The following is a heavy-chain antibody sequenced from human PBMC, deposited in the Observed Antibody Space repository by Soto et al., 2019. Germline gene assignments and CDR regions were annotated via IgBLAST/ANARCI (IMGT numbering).Heavy chain of an antibody. V-gene: IGHV4-39*02. CDR3: ARLGTYDGMDV. D-gene: IGHD1-1*01. Sequence: QLQLQESGPGLVKPSETLSLSCTVSGGSVTSSHYYWSWIRQPPGKGLEWIGSISYSGSTYYKPSLQSRLTVSVDTSKNHFSLRLNSVTAADTAVYYCARLGTYDGMDVWGQGTTVTVSS. CDR1: GGSVTSSHYY. J-gene: IGHJ6*02. CDR2: ISYSGST.